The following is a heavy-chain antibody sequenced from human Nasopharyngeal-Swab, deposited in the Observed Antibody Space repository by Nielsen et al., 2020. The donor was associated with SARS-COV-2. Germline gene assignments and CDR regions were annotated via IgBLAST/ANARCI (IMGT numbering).Heavy chain of an antibody. V-gene: IGHV1-3*01. CDR3: ARDRNYDFWSGYSGDAFDI. CDR2: INAGNGNT. J-gene: IGHJ3*02. D-gene: IGHD3-3*01. Sequence: WVRQAPGQGLEWMGWINAGNGNTKYSQKFQGRVTITRDTSASTAYMELSSLRSEDTAVYYCARDRNYDFWSGYSGDAFDIWGQGTMVTVSS.